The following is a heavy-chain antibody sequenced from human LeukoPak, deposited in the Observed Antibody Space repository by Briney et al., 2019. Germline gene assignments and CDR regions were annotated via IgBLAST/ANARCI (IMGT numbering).Heavy chain of an antibody. CDR2: IYYSGST. J-gene: IGHJ4*02. CDR1: GGSISRSSYY. CDR3: TREISGSCDY. V-gene: IGHV4-39*01. D-gene: IGHD3-10*01. Sequence: SETLSLTCTVSGGSISRSSYYWGWIRQPPGKGLEWIGTIYYSGSTYYNPSLKSRVTISVDTSKNQFSLELSSVTAADTAVYYCTREISGSCDYWGQGALVTVSS.